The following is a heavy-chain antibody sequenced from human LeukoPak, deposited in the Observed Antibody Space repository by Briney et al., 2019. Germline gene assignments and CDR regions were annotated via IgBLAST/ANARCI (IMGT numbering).Heavy chain of an antibody. V-gene: IGHV3-11*01. CDR2: ISSSGSTI. CDR3: ARDGLFWSGPDAFDI. Sequence: GGSLRLSCAASGFTFSDYYMSWIRQAPGKGLEWVSYISSSGSTIYYADSVRGRFTISRDNAKNSLYLQMNSLRAEDTAVYYCARDGLFWSGPDAFDIWGQGTKVTVSS. D-gene: IGHD3-3*01. CDR1: GFTFSDYY. J-gene: IGHJ3*02.